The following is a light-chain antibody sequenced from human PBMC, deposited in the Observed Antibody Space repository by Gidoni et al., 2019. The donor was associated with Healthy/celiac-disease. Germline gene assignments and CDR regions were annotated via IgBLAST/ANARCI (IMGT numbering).Light chain of an antibody. Sequence: DIQMTQPPSSLSASAGDRVTITCRASQSISSYLDWYQQKPGQAPKLLIYAASSLQSGVPSRFSGSGSGTDFTLTISSLQPEDFAAYYCQQSYNTPWTFGQGTKVEIK. V-gene: IGKV1-39*01. CDR2: AAS. J-gene: IGKJ1*01. CDR1: QSISSY. CDR3: QQSYNTPWT.